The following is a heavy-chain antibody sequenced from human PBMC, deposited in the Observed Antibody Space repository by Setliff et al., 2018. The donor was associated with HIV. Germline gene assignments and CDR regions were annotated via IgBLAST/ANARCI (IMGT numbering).Heavy chain of an antibody. CDR3: ARGHCSGTNRYGVDYYGMDV. Sequence: ASETLSLTCAVSGGSISSDNWWTWVRQPPGKGLEWIGEIYHSEYTNYNASLKSRVSMSVDKSKNQFSLKLTSVTAADTAVYYCARGHCSGTNRYGVDYYGMDVWGQGTTVTVSS. CDR2: IYHSEYT. D-gene: IGHD2-2*01. J-gene: IGHJ6*02. V-gene: IGHV4-4*02. CDR1: GGSISSDNW.